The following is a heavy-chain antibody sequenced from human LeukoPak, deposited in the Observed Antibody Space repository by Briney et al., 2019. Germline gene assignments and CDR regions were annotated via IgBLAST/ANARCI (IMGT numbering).Heavy chain of an antibody. CDR2: IYYSGST. CDR1: GGSISSGGYY. J-gene: IGHJ5*02. D-gene: IGHD3-10*01. V-gene: IGHV4-31*03. Sequence: SETLSLTCTVSGGSISSGGYYWSWIRQHPGKGLEWIWYIYYSGSTYYNPSLKSRVTISVDTSKNQFSLKLSSVTAADTAVYYCARGRSSGNWFDPWGRGTLVTVSS. CDR3: ARGRSSGNWFDP.